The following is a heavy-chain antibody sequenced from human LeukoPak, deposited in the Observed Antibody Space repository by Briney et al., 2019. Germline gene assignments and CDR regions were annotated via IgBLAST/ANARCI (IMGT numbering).Heavy chain of an antibody. CDR1: GGSVSSGSYY. D-gene: IGHD3-3*01. CDR3: ARVSPYYDFWSGPFDY. Sequence: SETLSLTCTVSGGSVSSGSYYWSWIRQPPGKGLEWIGYIYYSGSTNYNPSPKSRVTISVDTSKNQFSLKLSSVTAADTAVYYCARVSPYYDFWSGPFDYWGQGTLVTVSS. J-gene: IGHJ4*02. V-gene: IGHV4-61*01. CDR2: IYYSGST.